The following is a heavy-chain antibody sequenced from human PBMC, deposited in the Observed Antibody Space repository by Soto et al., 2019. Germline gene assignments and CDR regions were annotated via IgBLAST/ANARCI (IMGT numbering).Heavy chain of an antibody. D-gene: IGHD6-13*01. CDR3: ASGASRWYPYFFDS. CDR2: IIPYYNTL. Sequence: QARVVQSGAEVRKPGSSVKLSCKASEGTFNSYAIAWVRQAPGQGLEWMGGIIPYYNTLNYAQKFQDRVTTTADDSTNTVYMELSSLRSDDTAVYFCASGASRWYPYFFDSWAQGTLVTVSS. V-gene: IGHV1-69*01. J-gene: IGHJ4*02. CDR1: EGTFNSYA.